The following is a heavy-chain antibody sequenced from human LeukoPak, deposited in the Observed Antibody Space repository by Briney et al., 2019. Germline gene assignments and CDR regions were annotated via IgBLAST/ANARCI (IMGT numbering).Heavy chain of an antibody. Sequence: AGGSLRLSCAASGFTFSSYIMNWVRQAPGKGLEWVSYISSSSSTIYYADSVKGRFTLSRDNAKNSLYLQMNSLRAEDTAVYYCASTGRYCTSTSWSNYFHYWGQGALVTVSS. J-gene: IGHJ4*02. CDR3: ASTGRYCTSTSWSNYFHY. CDR1: GFTFSSYI. D-gene: IGHD2-2*01. CDR2: ISSSSSTI. V-gene: IGHV3-48*04.